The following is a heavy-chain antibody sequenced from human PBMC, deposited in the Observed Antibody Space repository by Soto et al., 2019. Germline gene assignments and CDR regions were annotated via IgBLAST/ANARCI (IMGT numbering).Heavy chain of an antibody. CDR3: ARDKSRLDCSSTSCYYYYYGMDV. V-gene: IGHV3-7*01. CDR1: GFTFSSYW. Sequence: GGSLRLSCAASGFTFSSYWMSWVRQAPGKGLEWVANIKQDGSEKYYVDSVKGRFTISRDNAKNSLYLQMNSLRAEDTAVYYCARDKSRLDCSSTSCYYYYYGMDVWGQGTTVTVSS. J-gene: IGHJ6*02. CDR2: IKQDGSEK. D-gene: IGHD2-2*01.